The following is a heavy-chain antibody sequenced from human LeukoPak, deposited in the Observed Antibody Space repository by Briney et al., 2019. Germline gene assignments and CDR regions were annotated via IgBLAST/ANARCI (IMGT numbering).Heavy chain of an antibody. J-gene: IGHJ4*02. CDR3: ATYPTSGYFDY. CDR2: VYNNVSS. V-gene: IGHV4-59*08. D-gene: IGHD3-22*01. CDR1: GGYINSYY. Sequence: SETLSLTCTVSGGYINSYYWSWIRQPPGKRLEWIGYVYNNVSSNYTPSLKSRVTISIDTSKNQFSLRLTSVTAADTAVYYCATYPTSGYFDYWGQGTLVIVSS.